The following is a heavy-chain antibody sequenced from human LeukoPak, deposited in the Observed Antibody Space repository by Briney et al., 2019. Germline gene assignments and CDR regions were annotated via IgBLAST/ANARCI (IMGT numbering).Heavy chain of an antibody. V-gene: IGHV3-48*01. D-gene: IGHD3-16*01. J-gene: IGHJ1*01. CDR1: GFTFSSYG. CDR2: ISSSGSTI. Sequence: GGSLRLSCAASGFTFSSYGMNWVRQAPGKGLEWLSYISSSGSTIYYADSVKGRFTISRDNSKNTVYLQMNSLRVEDTAVYYCARDQRPGWGEYFQHWGQGTLVTVSS. CDR3: ARDQRPGWGEYFQH.